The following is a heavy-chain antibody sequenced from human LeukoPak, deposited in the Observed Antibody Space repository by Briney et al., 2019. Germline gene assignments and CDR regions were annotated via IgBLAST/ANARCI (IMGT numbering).Heavy chain of an antibody. CDR3: AKAYGYSSSPMSPDI. CDR1: GFTFDDYT. V-gene: IGHV3-43*01. Sequence: GGSLRLSCAASGFTFDDYTMYWVRQAPGKGLEWVSLISWDGGSTYYADSVKGRFTISRDNSKNSLYLQMNSLRTEDTALYYCAKAYGYSSSPMSPDIWGQGTMVTVSS. D-gene: IGHD6-13*01. J-gene: IGHJ3*02. CDR2: ISWDGGST.